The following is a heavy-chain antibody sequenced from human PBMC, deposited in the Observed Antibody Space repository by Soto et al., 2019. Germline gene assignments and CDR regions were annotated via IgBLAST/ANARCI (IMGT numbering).Heavy chain of an antibody. V-gene: IGHV1-46*03. Sequence: ASVKVSCKASGYTFTSYYMHWVRQAPGQGLEWMGIINPSGGSTSYAQKFQGRVTMTRDTSTSTVYMELSSLRSEDTAVYYCAWGVYCSGGSCYSGAFDIWGQGTMVTVSS. CDR1: GYTFTSYY. J-gene: IGHJ3*02. D-gene: IGHD2-15*01. CDR3: AWGVYCSGGSCYSGAFDI. CDR2: INPSGGST.